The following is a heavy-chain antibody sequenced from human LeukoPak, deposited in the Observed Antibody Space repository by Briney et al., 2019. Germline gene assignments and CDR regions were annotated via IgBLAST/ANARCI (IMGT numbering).Heavy chain of an antibody. D-gene: IGHD3-22*01. J-gene: IGHJ4*02. Sequence: PGGSLRLSCAASGFAFSTHNMNWVRQAPGKGLEWVSSIGRDSSYIYYADSLKGRFTISRDNAKNSLYLQMNSLGAEDTAVYYCARETYYYDSSGFGWGQGTLVTVSS. CDR3: ARETYYYDSSGFG. V-gene: IGHV3-21*01. CDR2: IGRDSSYI. CDR1: GFAFSTHN.